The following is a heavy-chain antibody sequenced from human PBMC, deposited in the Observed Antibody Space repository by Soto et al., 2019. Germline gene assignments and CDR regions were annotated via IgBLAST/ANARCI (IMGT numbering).Heavy chain of an antibody. CDR3: VSQRTTVPTQAYFDY. V-gene: IGHV4-39*01. D-gene: IGHD4-17*01. CDR1: GGSVTNSSYY. J-gene: IGHJ4*02. CDR2: VYYRGRS. Sequence: KASETLSLTCTVSGGSVTNSSYYWGWIRQSPGKGLEWIGSVYYRGRSYSKSSVKSPVTISVDTSKNRFSLSLNSVTASDTAVYFCVSQRTTVPTQAYFDYWGPGALVTVSS.